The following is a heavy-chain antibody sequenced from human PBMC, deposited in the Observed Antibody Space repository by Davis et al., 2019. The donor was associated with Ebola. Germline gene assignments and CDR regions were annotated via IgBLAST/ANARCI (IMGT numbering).Heavy chain of an antibody. D-gene: IGHD2-21*01. Sequence: ASVKVSCKASGYTFTGYYIHWVRQAPGQGLEWMGWISAYNGNTNYAQKLQGRVTMTRDTSINTADMELSRLRSDDTAVYYCARGSSFVGGKVPSDYWGQGTLVTVSS. CDR1: GYTFTGYY. J-gene: IGHJ4*02. V-gene: IGHV1-2*02. CDR2: ISAYNGNT. CDR3: ARGSSFVGGKVPSDY.